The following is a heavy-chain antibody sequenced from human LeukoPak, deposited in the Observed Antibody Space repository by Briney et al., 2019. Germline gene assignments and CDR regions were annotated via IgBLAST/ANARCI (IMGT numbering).Heavy chain of an antibody. Sequence: ASVKVSCKASGYTFTGYYMNWVRQAPGQGFEWMGWINPKSGGTDYAQKFQGRVTMTRDTSISTADMELSRLRSDDTAVYYCARDQDGLDVWGQGTTVTVSS. CDR2: INPKSGGT. J-gene: IGHJ6*02. V-gene: IGHV1-2*02. CDR3: ARDQDGLDV. CDR1: GYTFTGYY.